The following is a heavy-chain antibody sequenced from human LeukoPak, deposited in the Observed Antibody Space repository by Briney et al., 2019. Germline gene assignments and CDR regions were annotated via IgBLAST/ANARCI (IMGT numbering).Heavy chain of an antibody. V-gene: IGHV4-34*01. D-gene: IGHD6-6*01. Sequence: SETLSLTCAVYGGSFSGYYWSWIRQPPGKGLEWIGEINHSGSTNYNLSLKSRVTISVDTSKNQFSLKLSSVTAADTAVYYCASPPAKAVAARSLFYWGQGTLVTVSS. J-gene: IGHJ4*02. CDR1: GGSFSGYY. CDR3: ASPPAKAVAARSLFY. CDR2: INHSGST.